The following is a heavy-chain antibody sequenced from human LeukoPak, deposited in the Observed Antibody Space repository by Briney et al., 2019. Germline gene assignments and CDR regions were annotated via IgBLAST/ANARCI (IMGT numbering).Heavy chain of an antibody. CDR3: AKEPREYCSTTSCPNWIDP. CDR2: ISASGGTT. V-gene: IGHV3-23*01. J-gene: IGHJ5*02. CDR1: GFTFSSYA. D-gene: IGHD2-2*01. Sequence: HPGGSLRLSCAASGFTFSSYAMSWVRQAPGKGLEWVSSISASGGTTYYADSVKGRFTISRDNSKNTLYLQMSSLRVEDTAVYYCAKEPREYCSTTSCPNWIDPWGQGTLVTVSS.